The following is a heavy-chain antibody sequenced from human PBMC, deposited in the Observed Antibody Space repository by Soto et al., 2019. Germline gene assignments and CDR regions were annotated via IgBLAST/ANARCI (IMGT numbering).Heavy chain of an antibody. V-gene: IGHV1-8*01. J-gene: IGHJ5*02. D-gene: IGHD2-15*01. CDR3: ARLGYCSGGSCRRGNWFDP. CDR1: GDTFTSYE. CDR2: MNPNRGNT. Sequence: GASVRVSCKASGDTFTSYEINWVRQATGQGLEWMGWMNPNRGNTGYAQKFQGRVTMTRNTPISTGYMELSSLRSEDTAVYYCARLGYCSGGSCRRGNWFDPWGQGTLVTVSS.